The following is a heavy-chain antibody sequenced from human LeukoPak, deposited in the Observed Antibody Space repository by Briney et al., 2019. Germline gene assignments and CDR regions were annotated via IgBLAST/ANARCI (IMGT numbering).Heavy chain of an antibody. J-gene: IGHJ4*02. V-gene: IGHV3-7*01. D-gene: IGHD1-26*01. CDR3: ARDYGVVGAPRDY. Sequence: GGSLRLSCAASGFTFSSRWVSWVRQAPGKGMGWVALINKDERERYSAHSVKGRFSISRDNAKNSLFLRMNSLRGDDTAVYYCARDYGVVGAPRDYWGQGTLVTVSS. CDR2: INKDERER. CDR1: GFTFSSRW.